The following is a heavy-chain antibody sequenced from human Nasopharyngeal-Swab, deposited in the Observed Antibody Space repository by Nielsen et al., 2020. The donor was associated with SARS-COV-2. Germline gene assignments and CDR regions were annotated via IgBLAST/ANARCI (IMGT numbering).Heavy chain of an antibody. CDR3: AREYSSSWYRGFDY. CDR1: GGSISSYY. Sequence: LETLSLTCTVSGGSISSYYWSWIRQPPGKGLEWIGYIYYSGSTNYNPSLKSRVTISVDTSKNQFSLKLSSVTAADTAVYYCAREYSSSWYRGFDYWGQGTLVTVSS. CDR2: IYYSGST. D-gene: IGHD6-13*01. J-gene: IGHJ4*02. V-gene: IGHV4-59*01.